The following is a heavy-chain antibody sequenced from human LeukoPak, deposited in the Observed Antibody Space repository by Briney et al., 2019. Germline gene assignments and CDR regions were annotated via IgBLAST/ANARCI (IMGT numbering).Heavy chain of an antibody. CDR3: ARTAAGLCYFDY. CDR2: IYYSGST. CDR1: GGSISSSSYY. D-gene: IGHD6-13*01. J-gene: IGHJ4*02. V-gene: IGHV4-39*01. Sequence: SETLSLTCTVSGGSISSSSYYWGWIRQPPGKGLEWIGSIYYSGSTYYNPSLKSRVTISVDTSKNQFSLKLSSVTAADTAVYYCARTAAGLCYFDYWGQGTLVTVSS.